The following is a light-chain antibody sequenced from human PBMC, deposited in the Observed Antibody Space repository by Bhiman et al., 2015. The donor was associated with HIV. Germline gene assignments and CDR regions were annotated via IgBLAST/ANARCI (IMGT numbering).Light chain of an antibody. J-gene: IGLJ2*01. CDR3: SSYAISNTRL. CDR1: SSDIGTYNI. Sequence: QSALTQSASVSGSPGQSITISCTGTSSDIGTYNIVSWYQQHPGKAPKVLIHDVSKRPSGVPDRFSGSKSGNTASLTISGLQAEDEADYYCSSYAISNTRLFGGGTKLTVL. V-gene: IGLV2-23*02. CDR2: DVS.